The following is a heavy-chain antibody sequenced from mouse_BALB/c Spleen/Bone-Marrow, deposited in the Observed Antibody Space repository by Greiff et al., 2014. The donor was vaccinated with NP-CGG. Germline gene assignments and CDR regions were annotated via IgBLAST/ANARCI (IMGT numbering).Heavy chain of an antibody. Sequence: VQLQQPGPELVKPGSSVKMSCKTSGYSFTDYTIHWVKQSHGKSLEWIGDFNPNNGGTDYNQKFQDKATLTVDKSSRTAFMEFRSLTFEDSAVYYCARARWYDYWGQGTTLTVSS. V-gene: IGHV1-22*01. CDR2: FNPNNGGT. J-gene: IGHJ2*01. CDR3: ARARWYDY. D-gene: IGHD1-1*02. CDR1: GYSFTDYT.